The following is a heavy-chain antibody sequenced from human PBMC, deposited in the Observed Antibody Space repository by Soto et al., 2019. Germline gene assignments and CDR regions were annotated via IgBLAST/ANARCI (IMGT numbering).Heavy chain of an antibody. Sequence: GGSLRLSCAASGFTFSDYYMSWIRQAPGKGLEWVSYISSSGSTIYYADSVKGRFTISRDNAKNSLYLQMNSLRAEDTAVYYCARGYYYGSGSYYYYYYMDVWGKGTTVTVSS. V-gene: IGHV3-11*01. CDR2: ISSSGSTI. D-gene: IGHD3-10*01. CDR3: ARGYYYGSGSYYYYYYMDV. CDR1: GFTFSDYY. J-gene: IGHJ6*03.